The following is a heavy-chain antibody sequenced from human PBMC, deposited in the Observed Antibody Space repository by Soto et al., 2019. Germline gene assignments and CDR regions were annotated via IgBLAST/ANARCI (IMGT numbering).Heavy chain of an antibody. D-gene: IGHD2-2*01. J-gene: IGHJ6*02. V-gene: IGHV4-4*02. CDR1: GGSISSSNW. CDR2: IYHSGST. CDR3: ARVDIVVVPAAPGGMDV. Sequence: SETRSLTCAVSGGSISSSNWWSCFRQPPGKGLEWIGEIYHSGSTNYNPSLKSRVTISVDKSKNQFSLKLSSVTAADTAVYYCARVDIVVVPAAPGGMDVWGQGTTVTVSS.